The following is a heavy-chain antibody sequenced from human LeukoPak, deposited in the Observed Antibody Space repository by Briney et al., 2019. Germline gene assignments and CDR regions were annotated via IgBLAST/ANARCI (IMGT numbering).Heavy chain of an antibody. CDR1: GYTFTSYG. CDR2: IIPIFGTA. D-gene: IGHD1-26*01. J-gene: IGHJ5*02. Sequence: SVKVSCKASGYTFTSYGISWVRQAPGQGLEWMGRIIPIFGTANYAQKFQGRVTITTDEPTSTAYMELSSLRSEDTAVYYCARGGSYYEVYWFDPWGQGTLVTVSS. CDR3: ARGGSYYEVYWFDP. V-gene: IGHV1-69*05.